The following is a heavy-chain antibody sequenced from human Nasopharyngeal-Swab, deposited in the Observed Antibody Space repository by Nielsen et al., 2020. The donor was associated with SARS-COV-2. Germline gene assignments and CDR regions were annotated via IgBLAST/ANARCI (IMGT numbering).Heavy chain of an antibody. CDR3: AHGHYDILTGYPPGPFDY. J-gene: IGHJ4*02. CDR1: GFSLSNSRMG. D-gene: IGHD3-9*01. CDR2: IFSNDEK. Sequence: SGPTLVKPTETLTLTCTVSGFSLSNSRMGVNWIRQPPGKALEWLAHIFSNDEKSYSTSLKSRLTISKDTSKSQVVLTMTNMDPVDTATYYCAHGHYDILTGYPPGPFDYWGQGTLVTVSS. V-gene: IGHV2-26*01.